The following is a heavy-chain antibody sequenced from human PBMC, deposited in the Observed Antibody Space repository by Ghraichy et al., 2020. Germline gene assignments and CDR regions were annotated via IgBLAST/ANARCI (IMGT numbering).Heavy chain of an antibody. V-gene: IGHV4-39*01. CDR2: IYYSGST. CDR3: ARHGLGYCSGGSCYLDAFDI. Sequence: SETLSLTCAVSGGSISSSSYYWGWIRQPPGKGLEWIGSIYYSGSTYYNPSLKSRVTISVDTSKNQFSLKLSSVTAADTAVYYCARHGLGYCSGGSCYLDAFDIWGQGTMVTVSS. D-gene: IGHD2-15*01. CDR1: GGSISSSSYY. J-gene: IGHJ3*02.